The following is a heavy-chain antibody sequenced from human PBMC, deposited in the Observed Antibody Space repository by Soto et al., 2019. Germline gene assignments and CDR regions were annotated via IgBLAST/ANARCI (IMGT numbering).Heavy chain of an antibody. J-gene: IGHJ4*02. D-gene: IGHD3-16*01. V-gene: IGHV1-69*06. CDR3: ARRDTCGFLRYFDN. CDR1: GGTLTNFINYP. CDR2: IVPNIGTV. Sequence: SVKVSCKASGGTLTNFINYPINWVRQAPGQGLEWMGGIVPNIGTVNYAQKFQGRVTITADKSTGTAYMELSSLRSEDTALYYSARRDTCGFLRYFDNWGQGTLVT.